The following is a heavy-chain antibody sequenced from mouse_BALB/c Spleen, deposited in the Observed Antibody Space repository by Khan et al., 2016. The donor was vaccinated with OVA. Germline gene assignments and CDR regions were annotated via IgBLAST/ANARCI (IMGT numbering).Heavy chain of an antibody. Sequence: EVQLQESGPGLVKPSQSLSLTCTVTGYSITSEYAWNWIRQFPGNKLEWMGYINYSGNTRFNPSLKSRTSITRDTSKNQFFQQLNSVTTEDTATYYCARKDYYDYDPFPYWGQGTLVTVSA. J-gene: IGHJ3*01. D-gene: IGHD2-4*01. CDR2: INYSGNT. CDR3: ARKDYYDYDPFPY. CDR1: GYSITSEYA. V-gene: IGHV3-2*02.